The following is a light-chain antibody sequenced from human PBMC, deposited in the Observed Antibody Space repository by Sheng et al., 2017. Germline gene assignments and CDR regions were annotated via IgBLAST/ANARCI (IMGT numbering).Light chain of an antibody. Sequence: QTVLTQSSSVSASLGSSVKITCTLSSGHRTYIIAWHQQQPGKAPRYLLKVEQNGNYNKVSGVPDRFSGSSSGPDRYLTISNLHAEDEADYYCATWDTYTQVVFGGGTKLTVL. CDR2: VEQNGNY. CDR3: ATWDTYTQVV. V-gene: IGLV4-60*03. J-gene: IGLJ2*01. CDR1: SGHRTYI.